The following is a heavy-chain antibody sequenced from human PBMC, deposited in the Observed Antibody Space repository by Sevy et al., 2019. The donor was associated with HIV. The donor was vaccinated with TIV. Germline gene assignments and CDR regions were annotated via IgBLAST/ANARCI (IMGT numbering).Heavy chain of an antibody. CDR3: AKDRRRGYSFGLDS. D-gene: IGHD5-18*01. CDR2: ISYDGDNK. CDR1: GFPFGSHS. J-gene: IGHJ5*01. V-gene: IGHV3-30*18. Sequence: GGSLRLSCVGSGFPFGSHSMHWVRQAPGKGLEWVAVISYDGDNKYYADSVKGRFTISRDNSKNMLFLQINSLRGDDTAVYYCAKDRRRGYSFGLDSWGQGTLVTVSS.